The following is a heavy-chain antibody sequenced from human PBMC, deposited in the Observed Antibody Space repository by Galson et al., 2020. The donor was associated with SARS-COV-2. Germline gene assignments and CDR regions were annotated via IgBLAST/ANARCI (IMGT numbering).Heavy chain of an antibody. V-gene: IGHV1-24*01. CDR2: FDPEDGET. J-gene: IGHJ5*02. Sequence: ASVKVSCKVSGYTLNELSMQWVRQAPGTRLEWMGGFDPEDGETIYAQKFPGRVTMTEDTSTDTAYMELNRLRSEDKAVYYCATAPGIAARPCPPYYYCAGSYLNWFDPWCQRSLFTVSS. CDR1: GYTLNELS. D-gene: IGHD3-10*01. CDR3: ATAPGIAARPCPPYYYCAGSYLNWFDP.